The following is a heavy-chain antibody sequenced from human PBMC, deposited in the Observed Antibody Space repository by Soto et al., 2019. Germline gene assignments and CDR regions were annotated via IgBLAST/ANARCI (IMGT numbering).Heavy chain of an antibody. J-gene: IGHJ4*02. CDR2: IRKRTNSYTT. V-gene: IGHV3-72*01. CDR1: GLTFSDRY. D-gene: IGHD4-17*01. Sequence: GSLRLSCAASGLTFSDRYMDWVRQAPGKGLEWVGRIRKRTNSYTTEYAASVKGRFIISRDDSTNSLYLQMSSLKTEDTAVYYCTTVTTVDYYFDYWRQGTLVTVSS. CDR3: TTVTTVDYYFDY.